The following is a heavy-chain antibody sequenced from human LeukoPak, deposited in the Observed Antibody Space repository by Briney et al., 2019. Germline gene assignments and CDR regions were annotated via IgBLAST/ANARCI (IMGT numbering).Heavy chain of an antibody. CDR1: GYSFTNYW. V-gene: IGHV5-51*01. D-gene: IGHD1-14*01. Sequence: GESLKISCKSSGYSFTNYWIGWVRQMPGKGLEWMGIIYPGDSDTRYSPSFQGQVTMSADKSFSIAYLQWSSLKASDSAMYYCARADGTEVGAFEIWGQGTMVTVST. J-gene: IGHJ3*02. CDR3: ARADGTEVGAFEI. CDR2: IYPGDSDT.